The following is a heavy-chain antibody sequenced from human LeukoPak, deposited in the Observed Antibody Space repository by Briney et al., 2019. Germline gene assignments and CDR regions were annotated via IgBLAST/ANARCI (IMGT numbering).Heavy chain of an antibody. V-gene: IGHV3-74*01. J-gene: IGHJ4*02. CDR3: AKESGYDVDLEY. CDR1: GFTFSTYW. D-gene: IGHD5-12*01. CDR2: INTDGSTT. Sequence: GGSLRLSCAGSGFTFSTYWMHWVRQAPGGGLVWVSGINTDGSTTSYADSVKGRFSISRDNAKNTVYLQMSSLRAEDTAVYYCAKESGYDVDLEYWGQGALVTVSS.